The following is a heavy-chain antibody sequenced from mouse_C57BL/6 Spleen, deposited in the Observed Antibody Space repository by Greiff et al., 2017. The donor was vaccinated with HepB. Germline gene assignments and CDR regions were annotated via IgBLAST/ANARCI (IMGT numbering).Heavy chain of an antibody. CDR2: ISDGGSYT. D-gene: IGHD2-1*01. CDR3: ARDHGNSAWFAY. J-gene: IGHJ3*01. CDR1: GFTFSSYA. V-gene: IGHV5-4*01. Sequence: EVMLVESGGGLVKPGGSLKLSCAASGFTFSSYAMSWVRQTPEKRLEWVATISDGGSYTYYPDNVKGRFTISRDNAKNNLYLQMSHLKSEDTAMYYCARDHGNSAWFAYWGQGTLVTVSA.